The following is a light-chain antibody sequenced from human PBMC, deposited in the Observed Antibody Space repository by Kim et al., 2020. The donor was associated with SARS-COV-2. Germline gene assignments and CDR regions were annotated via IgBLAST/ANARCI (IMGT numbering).Light chain of an antibody. V-gene: IGKV1-5*03. CDR1: QSVMNW. CDR3: QQYHSHST. CDR2: KAF. J-gene: IGKJ1*01. Sequence: ASVGDTVTITCRASQSVMNWLAWYQQKPGQVPRLLIEKAFHLQSGVPARFSGSISGTEFTLTITTLQPDDFATYYCQQYHSHSTFGQGTKVDIK.